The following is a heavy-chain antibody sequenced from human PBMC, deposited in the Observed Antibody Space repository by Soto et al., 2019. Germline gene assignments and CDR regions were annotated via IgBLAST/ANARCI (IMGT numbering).Heavy chain of an antibody. CDR1: GFTFSSYA. J-gene: IGHJ4*02. CDR2: ISGSGGST. Sequence: PGGSLRLSCAASGFTFSSYAMSWVRQAPGKGLEWVSAISGSGGSTYYADSVKGRFTISRDNSKNTLYLQMNSLRAEDTAVYYCAQDRHSESYLFDYWGQGTLVTVSS. V-gene: IGHV3-23*01. CDR3: AQDRHSESYLFDY. D-gene: IGHD1-26*01.